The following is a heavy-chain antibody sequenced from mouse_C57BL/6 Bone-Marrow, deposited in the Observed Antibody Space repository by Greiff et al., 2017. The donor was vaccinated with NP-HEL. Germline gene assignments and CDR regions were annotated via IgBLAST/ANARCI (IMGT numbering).Heavy chain of an antibody. V-gene: IGHV1-59*01. CDR2: IDPSDSYT. Sequence: QVQLQQPGAELVRPGTSVKLSCKASGYTFTSYWMHWVKQRPGQGLEWIGVIDPSDSYTNYNHKFKGKATLTVDTSSSTAYMQLSSLTSEDSAVYYCARGSRFAYWGQGTLVTVSA. J-gene: IGHJ3*01. CDR3: ARGSRFAY. CDR1: GYTFTSYW.